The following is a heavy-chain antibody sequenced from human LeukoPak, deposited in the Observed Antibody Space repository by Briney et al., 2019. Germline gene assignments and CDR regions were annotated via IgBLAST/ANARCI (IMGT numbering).Heavy chain of an antibody. J-gene: IGHJ5*02. V-gene: IGHV3-64*01. CDR3: ARDYYDSSGYPNWFDP. D-gene: IGHD3-22*01. CDR1: GFTFSSYA. CDR2: ISSNGGST. Sequence: PGGSLRLSCAASGFTFSSYAMHWVRRAPGKGLEYVSAISSNGGSTYYANSVKGRFTISRDNSKNTLYLQMGSLRAEDMAVYYCARDYYDSSGYPNWFDPWGQGTLVTVSS.